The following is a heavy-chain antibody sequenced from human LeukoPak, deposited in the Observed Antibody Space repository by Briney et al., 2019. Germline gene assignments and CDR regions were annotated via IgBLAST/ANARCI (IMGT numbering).Heavy chain of an antibody. Sequence: SETLSLTCAVYGGSFSGYYWSWIRQPPGKGLEWIGEINHSGSTNYNPSLKSRVTISVDTSKNQFSLKLSSVTAADTAVYYCASNYDRVGYFDYWGQGTLVTVSS. D-gene: IGHD3-22*01. J-gene: IGHJ4*02. V-gene: IGHV4-34*01. CDR2: INHSGST. CDR3: ASNYDRVGYFDY. CDR1: GGSFSGYY.